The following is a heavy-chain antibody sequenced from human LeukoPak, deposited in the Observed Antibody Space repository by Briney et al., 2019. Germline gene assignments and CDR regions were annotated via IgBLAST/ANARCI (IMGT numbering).Heavy chain of an antibody. CDR3: AKAGMGATLYYGMDV. D-gene: IGHD1-26*01. CDR1: GFTFDDYA. V-gene: IGHV3-43*02. CDR2: ISGDGGST. J-gene: IGHJ6*02. Sequence: EGSLRLSCAVFGFTFDDYAMHWVRQAPGKGLEWVSLISGDGGSTYYADSVKGRFTISRDNSKNSLYLQMNSLRTEDTALYYCAKAGMGATLYYGMDVWGQGTTVTVSS.